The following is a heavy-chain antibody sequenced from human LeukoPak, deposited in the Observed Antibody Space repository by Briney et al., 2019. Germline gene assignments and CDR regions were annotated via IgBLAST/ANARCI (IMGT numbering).Heavy chain of an antibody. Sequence: SVKVSCKASGGTFSSSAISWVRQAPGQGLEWMGGIIPIFGTANYAQKFQGRVTITADKSTSTAYMELSSLRSEDTAVYYCARAPSGQQPDFDYWGQGTLVTVSS. V-gene: IGHV1-69*06. CDR3: ARAPSGQQPDFDY. CDR1: GGTFSSSA. J-gene: IGHJ4*02. D-gene: IGHD6-13*01. CDR2: IIPIFGTA.